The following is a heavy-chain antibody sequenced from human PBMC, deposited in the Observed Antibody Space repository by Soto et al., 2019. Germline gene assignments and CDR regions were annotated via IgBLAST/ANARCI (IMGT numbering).Heavy chain of an antibody. Sequence: QVQLVQSGAEVKKPGSSVKVSCKASGGTFSSYTISWVRQAPGQGLEWMGRIIPILGIANYAQKFQGRVTITADKSTSTAYMELSSLRSEDTAVYYCAGGEDIVVVVAATLDYWGLGTLVTVSS. CDR2: IIPILGIA. CDR1: GGTFSSYT. D-gene: IGHD2-15*01. CDR3: AGGEDIVVVVAATLDY. V-gene: IGHV1-69*02. J-gene: IGHJ4*02.